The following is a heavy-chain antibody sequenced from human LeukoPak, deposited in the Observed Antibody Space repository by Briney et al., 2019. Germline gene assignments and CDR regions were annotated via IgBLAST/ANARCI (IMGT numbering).Heavy chain of an antibody. D-gene: IGHD3-9*01. CDR2: ISGSGGST. Sequence: RAGGSLRLSCAASGFTFSSYAMSWVRQAPGKGLEWVSAISGSGGSTYYADSVKGRFTISRDNSKNTLYLQMNSLRAEDTAVYYCAKDPRRTTVLRYFEYYFDYWGQGTLVTVSS. CDR1: GFTFSSYA. CDR3: AKDPRRTTVLRYFEYYFDY. J-gene: IGHJ4*02. V-gene: IGHV3-23*01.